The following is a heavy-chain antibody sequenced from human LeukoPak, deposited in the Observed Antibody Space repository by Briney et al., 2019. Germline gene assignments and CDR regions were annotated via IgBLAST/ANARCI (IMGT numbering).Heavy chain of an antibody. CDR1: GFTVSSNY. D-gene: IGHD1-26*01. J-gene: IGHJ3*02. CDR2: IYSGGST. V-gene: IGHV3-66*01. Sequence: TGGSLRLSCAASGFTVSSNYMSWVRQAPGKGLKWVSVIYSGGSTYYADSVKGRFTISRDNSKSTLYLQMNSLRAEDTAVYYCARVAWDDAFDIWGQGTMVTVSS. CDR3: ARVAWDDAFDI.